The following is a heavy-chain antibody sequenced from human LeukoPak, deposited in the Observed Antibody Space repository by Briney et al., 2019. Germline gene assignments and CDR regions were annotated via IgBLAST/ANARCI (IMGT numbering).Heavy chain of an antibody. J-gene: IGHJ3*02. CDR1: GGAFSSYA. CDR3: ARDARRGVELKAFDI. V-gene: IGHV1-69*13. D-gene: IGHD1-7*01. Sequence: SVKVSCKASGGAFSSYAISWVRQAPGQGLEWMGGIIPIFGTANYAQKFQGRVTITADESTSTAYMELSSLRSEDTAVYYCARDARRGVELKAFDIWGQGTMVTVSS. CDR2: IIPIFGTA.